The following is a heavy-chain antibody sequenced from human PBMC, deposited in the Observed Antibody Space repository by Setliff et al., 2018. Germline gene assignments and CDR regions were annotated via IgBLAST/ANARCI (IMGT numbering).Heavy chain of an antibody. V-gene: IGHV4-39*07. CDR1: GGSISSSSYY. J-gene: IGHJ4*02. CDR2: IYHSGST. D-gene: IGHD3-16*01. Sequence: SETLSLTCTVSGGSISSSSYYWGWIRQPPGKGLEWIGSIYHSGSTYYNPSLKSRVTISVDTSKNQFSLRLNSATAADTAVYYCARLRGAFDYWGQGTLVTVSS. CDR3: ARLRGAFDY.